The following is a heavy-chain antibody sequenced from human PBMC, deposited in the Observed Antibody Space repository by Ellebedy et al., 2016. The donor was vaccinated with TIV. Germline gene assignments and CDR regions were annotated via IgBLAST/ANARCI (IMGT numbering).Heavy chain of an antibody. CDR3: ARTRAVRDGHNYDWFDP. Sequence: ASVKVSCXASGYTFTSYDINWVRQATGQGLEWMGWMNPNSGNTGYAQEFQGRVTMTRNTSISTAYMELSSLRSEDTAVYYCARTRAVRDGHNYDWFDPWGQGTLVTVSS. J-gene: IGHJ5*02. CDR1: GYTFTSYD. V-gene: IGHV1-8*01. D-gene: IGHD5-24*01. CDR2: MNPNSGNT.